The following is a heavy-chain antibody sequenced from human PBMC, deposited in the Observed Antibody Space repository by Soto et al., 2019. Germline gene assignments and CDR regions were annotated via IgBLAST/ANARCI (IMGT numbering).Heavy chain of an antibody. CDR3: ARDRGHSGWYKKSAFDY. V-gene: IGHV1-69*04. D-gene: IGHD6-19*01. J-gene: IGHJ4*02. CDR2: IIPILGIA. Sequence: GASVKVSCKASGGTFSSYTISWVRQAPGQGLEWMGRIIPILGIANYAQKFQGRVTITADKSTSTAYMELSSLRSEDTAVYYCARDRGHSGWYKKSAFDYWGQGTLVTVSS. CDR1: GGTFSSYT.